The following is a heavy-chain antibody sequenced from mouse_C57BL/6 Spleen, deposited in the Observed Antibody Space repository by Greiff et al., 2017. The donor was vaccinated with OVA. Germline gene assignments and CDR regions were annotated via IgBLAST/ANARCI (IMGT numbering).Heavy chain of an antibody. V-gene: IGHV14-4*01. J-gene: IGHJ2*01. CDR2: IDPENGDT. D-gene: IGHD2-3*01. CDR1: GFNIKDDY. Sequence: EVQLQQSGAELVRPGASVKFSCTASGFNIKDDYMHWVKQRPEQGLEWIGWIDPENGDTEYASKFQGKATITADTSSNTAYLQLSSLTSEDTAVYYCILYDGYPVDWGQGTTLTVSS. CDR3: ILYDGYPVD.